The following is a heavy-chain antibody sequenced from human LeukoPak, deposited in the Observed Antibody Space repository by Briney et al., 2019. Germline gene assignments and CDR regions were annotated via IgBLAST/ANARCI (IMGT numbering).Heavy chain of an antibody. J-gene: IGHJ4*02. Sequence: GSLRLSCAVSGMTFKNYWMSWFRQTPGKGLEWIGNIFYSGITYYSPSLKSRLTISLNTSKNQFSLRLSSVTAADTAVYYCATVLKSGSYQLEYWGQGTLVTVSS. CDR3: ATVLKSGSYQLEY. V-gene: IGHV4-59*12. CDR1: GMTFKNYW. CDR2: IFYSGIT. D-gene: IGHD1-26*01.